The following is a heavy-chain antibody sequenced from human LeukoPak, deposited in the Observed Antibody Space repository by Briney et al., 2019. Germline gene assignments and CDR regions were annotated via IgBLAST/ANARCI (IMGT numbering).Heavy chain of an antibody. D-gene: IGHD6-13*01. J-gene: IGHJ5*02. Sequence: SVKVSCKASGYTFTSYAISWVRQAPGQGLEWMGGIIPIFGTANYAQKFQGRVTITADESTSTAYMELSSLRSEDTAVYYCASERPAATGFGLFDPWGQGTLVTVSS. CDR1: GYTFTSYA. V-gene: IGHV1-69*13. CDR2: IIPIFGTA. CDR3: ASERPAATGFGLFDP.